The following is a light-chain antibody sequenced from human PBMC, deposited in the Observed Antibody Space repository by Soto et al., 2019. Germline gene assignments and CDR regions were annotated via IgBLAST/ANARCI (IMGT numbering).Light chain of an antibody. V-gene: IGKV3-20*01. CDR3: QQYGSSPWT. J-gene: IGKJ1*01. CDR2: GAS. CDR1: QSVSSSY. Sequence: EIVLTQSPGTLSLSPGERATLSCRASQSVSSSYLDWYQQKPGQAPRPLIYGASSMAIGIPDRFSGSGSGTDFTLTISSLEPEDFAAYYCQQYGSSPWTFGQGNKVEIK.